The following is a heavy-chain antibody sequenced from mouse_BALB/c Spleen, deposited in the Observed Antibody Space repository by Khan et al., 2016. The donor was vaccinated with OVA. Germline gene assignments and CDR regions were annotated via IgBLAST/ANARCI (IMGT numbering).Heavy chain of an antibody. CDR2: TNPTNGRT. D-gene: IGHD1-1*01. V-gene: IGHV1S81*02. J-gene: IGHJ2*01. CDR1: GYTFTSYW. Sequence: QVHLKESGAELVKAGASVKMSCKASGYTFTSYWMHWVKQRLGQGLEWFAETNPTNGRTYYNEKFKSKATLTVDKSSSTAYMLLSGPTFEDSAVYYCARIKKIVATYFDYWGQGTTLTVSS. CDR3: ARIKKIVATYFDY.